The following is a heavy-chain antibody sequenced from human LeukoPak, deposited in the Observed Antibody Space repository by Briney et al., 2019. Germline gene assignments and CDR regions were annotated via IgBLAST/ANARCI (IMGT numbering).Heavy chain of an antibody. J-gene: IGHJ6*02. CDR1: GFTFSSYE. D-gene: IGHD3-16*02. CDR2: ISSSGSTI. Sequence: GGSLRLSCAASGFTFSSYEMNWVRQAPGKRLEWVSYISSSGSTIYYADPVKGRFTISRDNAKNSLYLQMDSLRAEDTAVYYCARSRASYDYVWGSYRRWDSSGYPKGYYYGMDVWGQGTTVTVSS. CDR3: ARSRASYDYVWGSYRRWDSSGYPKGYYYGMDV. V-gene: IGHV3-48*03.